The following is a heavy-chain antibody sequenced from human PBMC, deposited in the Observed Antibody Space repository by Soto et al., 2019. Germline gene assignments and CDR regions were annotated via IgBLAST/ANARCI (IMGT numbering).Heavy chain of an antibody. CDR2: INAGNGNT. CDR3: ARARNYDFWSGFKYGMDV. V-gene: IGHV1-3*01. D-gene: IGHD3-3*01. Sequence: ASVKVSCKASGYTFTSYAMHWLRQAPGQRLEWMGWINAGNGNTKYSQKFQGRVTITRDTSASTAYMELSSLRSEDTAVYYCARARNYDFWSGFKYGMDVWGQGTTVTVSS. J-gene: IGHJ6*02. CDR1: GYTFTSYA.